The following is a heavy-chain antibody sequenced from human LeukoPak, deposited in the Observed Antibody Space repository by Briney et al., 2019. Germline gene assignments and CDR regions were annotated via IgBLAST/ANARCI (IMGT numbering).Heavy chain of an antibody. CDR1: GLTVSSNY. CDR2: IYSGGST. J-gene: IGHJ4*02. Sequence: GGSLRLSCAASGLTVSSNYMRWVRQAPGKGLEWVSVIYSGGSTYYSDSVKGRFTISRDNSKNTLYLQMNTLRAEDTAVYYCARVLWELLGRGGSYYFDYWGQGALVTVSS. V-gene: IGHV3-53*01. CDR3: ARVLWELLGRGGSYYFDY. D-gene: IGHD1-26*01.